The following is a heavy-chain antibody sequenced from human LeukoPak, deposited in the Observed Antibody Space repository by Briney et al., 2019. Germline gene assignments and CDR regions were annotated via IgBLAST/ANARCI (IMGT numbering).Heavy chain of an antibody. J-gene: IGHJ4*02. D-gene: IGHD3-22*01. V-gene: IGHV3-7*01. Sequence: PGGSLRLSCAASGFTFSSYWMSWVRQAPGKGLEWVANIKQDGSGKYYVDSVKGRFTISRDNAKNSLYLQMNSLRAEDTAVYYCASTYYYDLRPFDYWGQGTLVTVSS. CDR1: GFTFSSYW. CDR3: ASTYYYDLRPFDY. CDR2: IKQDGSGK.